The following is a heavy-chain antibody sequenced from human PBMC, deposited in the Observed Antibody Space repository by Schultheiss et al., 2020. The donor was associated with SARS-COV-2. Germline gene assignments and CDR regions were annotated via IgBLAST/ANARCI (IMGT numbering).Heavy chain of an antibody. CDR3: ARVPIAYGDYGFDY. V-gene: IGHV4-30-2*01. CDR1: GGSFSGYY. CDR2: IYHSGST. D-gene: IGHD4-17*01. Sequence: SQTLSLTCAVYGGSFSGYYWSWIRQPPGKGLEWIGYIYHSGSTYYNPSLKSRVTISVDRSKNQFSLKLSSVTAADTAVYYCARVPIAYGDYGFDYWGQGTLVTVSS. J-gene: IGHJ4*02.